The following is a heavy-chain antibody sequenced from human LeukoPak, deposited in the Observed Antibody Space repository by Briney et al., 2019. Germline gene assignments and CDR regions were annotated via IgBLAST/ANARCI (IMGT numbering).Heavy chain of an antibody. CDR1: GFTFSSYW. CDR2: INSDGSST. V-gene: IGHV3-74*01. D-gene: IGHD4-17*01. J-gene: IGHJ4*02. Sequence: GGSLRLSCAASGFTFSSYWMHWVRQAPGKGLVWVSRINSDGSSTSYADSVKGRFTISRDNAKNTLYLQMNRLRAEDTAVYYCARAHSYCDAYFDYWGQGTMVSVSS. CDR3: ARAHSYCDAYFDY.